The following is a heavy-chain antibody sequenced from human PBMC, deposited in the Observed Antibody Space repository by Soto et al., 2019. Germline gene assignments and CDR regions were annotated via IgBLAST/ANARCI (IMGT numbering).Heavy chain of an antibody. Sequence: EVQLLVSGGGLVQPGGSLRLSCAASGFSFSSYAMSWVRQAPGKGLECVSAISGSGGSTYYADSVKGRFTISRDNSKNTLYLQMNSLRSEDTAVYYCAKEIGVVVVAATTVFDYWGQGTLVTVSS. V-gene: IGHV3-23*01. CDR1: GFSFSSYA. CDR2: ISGSGGST. D-gene: IGHD2-15*01. J-gene: IGHJ4*02. CDR3: AKEIGVVVVAATTVFDY.